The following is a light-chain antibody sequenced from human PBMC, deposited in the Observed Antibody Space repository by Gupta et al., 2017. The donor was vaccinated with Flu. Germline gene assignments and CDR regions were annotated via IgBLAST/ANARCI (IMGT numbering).Light chain of an antibody. V-gene: IGLV1-47*01. Sequence: QSVLTQPPSASGTPGQRVFISCSGGSSSIGSNYVYWYQQVPGMAPKRRIYKDNQRPSGVKDRGSCYSSGNYASPATSGLRSEEEDDDYCAAWDDGLRRGLFGGGTKLTVL. J-gene: IGLJ2*01. CDR2: KDN. CDR1: SSSIGSNY. CDR3: AAWDDGLRRGL.